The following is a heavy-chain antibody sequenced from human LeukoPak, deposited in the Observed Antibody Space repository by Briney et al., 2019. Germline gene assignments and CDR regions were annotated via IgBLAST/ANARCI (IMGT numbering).Heavy chain of an antibody. CDR1: GFTFAIHA. J-gene: IGHJ4*02. Sequence: PGGSLRLSCAASGFTFAIHAMTWVRQAPGKGLEWVSGISGDGASTHYAESVKGQFTISRDNSKNTLYLQMSSPRAEDTAVYYCVLSTTMVTYFDYWGQGTLVTVSS. CDR2: ISGDGAST. V-gene: IGHV3-23*01. CDR3: VLSTTMVTYFDY. D-gene: IGHD5-18*01.